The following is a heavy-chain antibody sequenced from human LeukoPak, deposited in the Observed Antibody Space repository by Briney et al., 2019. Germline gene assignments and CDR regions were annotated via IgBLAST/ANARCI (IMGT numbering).Heavy chain of an antibody. CDR3: ARALAEAAGTFDP. D-gene: IGHD6-13*01. J-gene: IGHJ5*02. V-gene: IGHV3-30*02. CDR1: GFTFSNYG. CDR2: IRNDESNK. Sequence: GGSLRLSCAASGFTFSNYGMHWVRQTPGKGLEWVSFIRNDESNKYYTDSVKGRFTISRDNSKNTLYLQMNSLRAEDTAVYYCARALAEAAGTFDPWGQGTLVTVSS.